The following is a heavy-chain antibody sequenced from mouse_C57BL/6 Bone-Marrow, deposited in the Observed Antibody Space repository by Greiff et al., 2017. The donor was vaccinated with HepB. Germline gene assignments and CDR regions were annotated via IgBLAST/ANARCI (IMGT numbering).Heavy chain of an antibody. D-gene: IGHD1-1*01. CDR1: GYTFTSYW. J-gene: IGHJ4*01. CDR2: IDPSDSYT. V-gene: IGHV1-50*01. Sequence: QVQLQQPGAELVKPGASVKLSCKASGYTFTSYWMQWVKQRPGQGLEWIGEIDPSDSYTNYNQKFKGKATLTVDTSSSTAYMQLSSLTSEDSAVYYCAREAYYYGSRYGAMDYWGQGTSVTVSS. CDR3: AREAYYYGSRYGAMDY.